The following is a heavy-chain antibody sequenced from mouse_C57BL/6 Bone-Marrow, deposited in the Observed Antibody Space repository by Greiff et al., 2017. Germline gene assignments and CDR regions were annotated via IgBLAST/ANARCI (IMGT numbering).Heavy chain of an antibody. J-gene: IGHJ3*01. V-gene: IGHV1-69*01. D-gene: IGHD3-2*02. CDR2: IDPSGSYT. Sequence: QVQLQQPGAELVMPGASVKLSCKASGYTFTSYWMHWVKQRPGQGLEWIGEIDPSGSYTNYNQKFKGKSTLTVDKSSSTAYMQLSSLTSEDSAVYYCAREGTSQVTCGFAYWGQGTLVTVSA. CDR3: AREGTSQVTCGFAY. CDR1: GYTFTSYW.